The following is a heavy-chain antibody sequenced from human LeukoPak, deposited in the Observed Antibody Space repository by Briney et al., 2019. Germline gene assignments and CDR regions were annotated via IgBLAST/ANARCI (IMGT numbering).Heavy chain of an antibody. D-gene: IGHD5-24*01. J-gene: IGHJ4*02. Sequence: ASVKVSCKASGYTFTTYYMHWVRQAPGQGLVWMGLINPSGGGTRYAQEFQGRVTMTRDTSTSTVYMELSSLRSEDTAVYYCASGCKTVSVFDHWGQGTLVTVSS. V-gene: IGHV1-46*01. CDR1: GYTFTTYY. CDR3: ASGCKTVSVFDH. CDR2: INPSGGGT.